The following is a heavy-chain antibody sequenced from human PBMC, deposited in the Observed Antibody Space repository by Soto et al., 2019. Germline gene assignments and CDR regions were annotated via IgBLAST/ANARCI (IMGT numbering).Heavy chain of an antibody. V-gene: IGHV3-73*01. CDR2: IRSKANSYAT. Sequence: GGSLRLSCAASGFTFSGSAMHWVRQASGKGLEWVGRIRSKANSYATAYAASVKGRFTISRDDSKNTAYLQMNSLKTEDTAVYYCTHIYDFWSGDVQGGVDYWGQGTLVTVSS. CDR3: THIYDFWSGDVQGGVDY. CDR1: GFTFSGSA. D-gene: IGHD3-3*01. J-gene: IGHJ4*02.